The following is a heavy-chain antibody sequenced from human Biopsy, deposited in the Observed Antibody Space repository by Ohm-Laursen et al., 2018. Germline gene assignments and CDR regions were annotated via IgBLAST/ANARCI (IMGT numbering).Heavy chain of an antibody. J-gene: IGHJ6*02. D-gene: IGHD2/OR15-2a*01. V-gene: IGHV4-59*01. Sequence: SETLSLTCTVSGGSIGSFFWSWIRQTPGKGLEWIGYVYYSGTTTYNPSLRSRVTISVDTSMNQISLRLQSVTAADTAIYYCTRATNSTGWPYYYFYGMDIWGQGTTVTVSS. CDR1: GGSIGSFF. CDR3: TRATNSTGWPYYYFYGMDI. CDR2: VYYSGTT.